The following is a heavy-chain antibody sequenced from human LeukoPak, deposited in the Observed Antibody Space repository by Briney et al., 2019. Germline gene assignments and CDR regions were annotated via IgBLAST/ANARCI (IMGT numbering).Heavy chain of an antibody. Sequence: GGSLRLSCAASGLTFSSYAMGWVRQAPGKGLEWVSGISGSGGTTYYADSVKGRFTISRDNSKNTLYLQMDTLRAEDTAVYYCARAKDGTNILDYWGQGTLVTVSS. CDR2: ISGSGGTT. V-gene: IGHV3-23*01. CDR3: ARAKDGTNILDY. D-gene: IGHD5-24*01. J-gene: IGHJ4*02. CDR1: GLTFSSYA.